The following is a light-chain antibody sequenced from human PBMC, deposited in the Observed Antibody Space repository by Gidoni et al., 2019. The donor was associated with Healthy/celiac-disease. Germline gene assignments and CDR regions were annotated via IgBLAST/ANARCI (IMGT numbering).Light chain of an antibody. J-gene: IGKJ2*01. V-gene: IGKV1-39*01. Sequence: DIQITQSPSSLSASVGDRVTITCRASQSISSYLNWYQQKPGKAPKLLIYAASSLQSGVPSRFSGSGSGTDFTLTISSLQPEEFATYYCQQSYSTLAFXQXTKLEIK. CDR1: QSISSY. CDR2: AAS. CDR3: QQSYSTLA.